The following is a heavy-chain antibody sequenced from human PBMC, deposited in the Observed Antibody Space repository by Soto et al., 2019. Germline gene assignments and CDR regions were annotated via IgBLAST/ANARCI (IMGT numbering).Heavy chain of an antibody. Sequence: QVQLVESGGGVVQPGRSLRLSCAASGFTFSSYGMHWVRQSPGKGLEWVAVIWYDGSNKYYADSVKGRFTIPRDNSKNTLYLQMNSLRAEDTAVYYCARDQIAAASFDYWGQGTLVTVSS. J-gene: IGHJ4*02. CDR1: GFTFSSYG. V-gene: IGHV3-33*01. D-gene: IGHD6-13*01. CDR3: ARDQIAAASFDY. CDR2: IWYDGSNK.